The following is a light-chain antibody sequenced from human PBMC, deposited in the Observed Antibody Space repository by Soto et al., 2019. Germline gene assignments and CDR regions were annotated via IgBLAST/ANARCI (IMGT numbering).Light chain of an antibody. V-gene: IGLV3-21*02. CDR3: QVWDSTSDHYV. CDR1: SSDVGGYDH. J-gene: IGLJ1*01. CDR2: DDS. Sequence: VLTPPPSASGSPGQSVTIPCTGTSSDVGGYDHVSWYQQQPGQAPVLVLYDDSDRPSGIPERFSGSNSGNTATLTISRVEDGDEADYYCQVWDSTSDHYVFGTGTKVTVL.